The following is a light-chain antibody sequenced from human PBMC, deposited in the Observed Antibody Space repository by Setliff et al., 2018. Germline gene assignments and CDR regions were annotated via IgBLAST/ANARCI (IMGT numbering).Light chain of an antibody. CDR1: SNDVWGHNY. V-gene: IGLV2-8*01. J-gene: IGLJ1*01. Sequence: QSALPQPPSASGSPGQSVTISCTGTSNDVWGHNYVSWYQQHPGKAPQLIIYDVTKRPSGVPDRFSGSKSGNTASLTVSGLQAEDEADYYCSSYADSNIFLFGTGTKV. CDR3: SSYADSNIFL. CDR2: DVT.